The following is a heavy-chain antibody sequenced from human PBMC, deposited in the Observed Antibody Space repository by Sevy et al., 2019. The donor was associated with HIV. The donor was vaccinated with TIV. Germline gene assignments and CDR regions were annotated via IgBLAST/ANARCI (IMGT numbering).Heavy chain of an antibody. CDR2: IKQDGSEK. CDR1: GFTFSSHW. Sequence: GGSLRLSCAASGFTFSSHWMSWVRQAPGKGLEWVANIKQDGSEKYYVDSVKGRLPIFRDNAKNSLFLQMNSLRAEDTAVYYCAREPPYSAATPYFQHWGQGTLVTVSS. J-gene: IGHJ1*01. V-gene: IGHV3-7*01. D-gene: IGHD6-25*01. CDR3: AREPPYSAATPYFQH.